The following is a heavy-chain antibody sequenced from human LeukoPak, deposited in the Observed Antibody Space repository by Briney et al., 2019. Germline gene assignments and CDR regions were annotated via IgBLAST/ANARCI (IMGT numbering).Heavy chain of an antibody. CDR3: ARRQLLWFGELPYYYYYMDV. CDR1: GGSISSYY. J-gene: IGHJ6*03. V-gene: IGHV4-59*01. CDR2: IYYSGST. D-gene: IGHD3-10*01. Sequence: SETLSLTCTVSGGSISSYYWSWIRQPPGKGLEWIGYIYYSGSTNYNPSLKSRVTISVDTSKNQFSLKLSSVTAADTAVHYCARRQLLWFGELPYYYYYMDVWGKGTTVTISS.